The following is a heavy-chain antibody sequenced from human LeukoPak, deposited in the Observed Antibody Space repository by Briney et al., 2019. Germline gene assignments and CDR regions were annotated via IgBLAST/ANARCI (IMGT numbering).Heavy chain of an antibody. CDR2: INPNSGGT. Sequence: GASVKVSCKASVYTFTGYYMHWVRQAPGQGLEWMGWINPNSGGTNYAQKFQGRVTITRDTSISTAYMELSRLRSDDTAVYYCARDLVAGTGNWFDPWGQGTLVTVSS. J-gene: IGHJ5*02. CDR1: VYTFTGYY. D-gene: IGHD6-19*01. CDR3: ARDLVAGTGNWFDP. V-gene: IGHV1-2*02.